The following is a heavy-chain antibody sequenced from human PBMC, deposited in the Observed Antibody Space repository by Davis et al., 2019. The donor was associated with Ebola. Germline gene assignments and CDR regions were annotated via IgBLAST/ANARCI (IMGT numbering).Heavy chain of an antibody. D-gene: IGHD4-17*01. J-gene: IGHJ4*02. V-gene: IGHV3-30*04. Sequence: GESLKISCAASGFTFSSYAMHWVRQAPGKGLEWVAVISYDGSNKYYADSVKGRFTISRDNSKNTLYLQMNSLRAEDTAVYYCARDFYPHSTVTPDLNFDYWGQGTLVTVSS. CDR1: GFTFSSYA. CDR3: ARDFYPHSTVTPDLNFDY. CDR2: ISYDGSNK.